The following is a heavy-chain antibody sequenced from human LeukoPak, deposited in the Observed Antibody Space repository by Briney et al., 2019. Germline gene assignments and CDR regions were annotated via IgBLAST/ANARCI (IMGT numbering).Heavy chain of an antibody. J-gene: IGHJ3*02. CDR2: INHSGST. D-gene: IGHD3-10*01. V-gene: IGHV4-34*01. CDR1: GGSFSGYY. Sequence: SETLSLTCAVYGGSFSGYYWSWIRQPPGKGLEWIGEINHSGSTNYSPSLRSRVTISLDTSRNQFSLKLNSVTAADTAVYYCAKSNGYGLVDIWGQGTMVTVSS. CDR3: AKSNGYGLVDI.